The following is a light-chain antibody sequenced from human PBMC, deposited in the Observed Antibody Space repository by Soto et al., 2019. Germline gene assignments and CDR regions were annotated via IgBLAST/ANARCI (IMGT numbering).Light chain of an antibody. V-gene: IGKV1D-8*03. CDR1: QSISSY. Sequence: VIWMTQSPSLLSASPGDRVTISCRMSQSISSYLAWYQQKPGKAPELLIYAASTLESGVPSRFSGSGSGTDFTLTISCLEPEDFAAYYCQQYYSFPRTFGQGTKVDI. CDR2: AAS. J-gene: IGKJ1*01. CDR3: QQYYSFPRT.